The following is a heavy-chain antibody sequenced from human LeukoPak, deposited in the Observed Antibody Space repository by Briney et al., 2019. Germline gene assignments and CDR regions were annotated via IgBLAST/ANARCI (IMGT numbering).Heavy chain of an antibody. CDR3: ARQLLEWSGSYYSYYYMDV. V-gene: IGHV1-18*01. J-gene: IGHJ6*03. CDR1: GYTFTKYG. D-gene: IGHD3-3*01. CDR2: ISSYNGHT. Sequence: ASVKVSCKASGYTFTKYGIRWGRQAPGQGLEWMGYISSYNGHTQFEQKFQGRRTMTTDTYTTTAYTELRSLRSDDTAVYYCARQLLEWSGSYYSYYYMDVWGKGTTLTVSS.